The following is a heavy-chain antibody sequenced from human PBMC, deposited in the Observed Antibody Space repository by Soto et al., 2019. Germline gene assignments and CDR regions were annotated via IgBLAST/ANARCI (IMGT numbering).Heavy chain of an antibody. J-gene: IGHJ5*02. Sequence: PEGSLRLSCAASGFTFSSDWMHWVRQAPGKGLVWVSRISSDGSSTTYADSVKGRFTISRDNAKNTLYMKMDSLRAEDTGVYYCARGPYCTSTSCYDWSDPWGQGTLVTV. V-gene: IGHV3-74*01. D-gene: IGHD2-2*01. CDR3: ARGPYCTSTSCYDWSDP. CDR2: ISSDGSST. CDR1: GFTFSSDW.